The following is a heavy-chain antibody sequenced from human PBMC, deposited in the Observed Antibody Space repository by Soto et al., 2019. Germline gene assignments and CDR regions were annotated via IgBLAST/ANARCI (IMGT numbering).Heavy chain of an antibody. CDR2: IYTSGTT. V-gene: IGHV4-4*07. CDR3: AREDYYDTGYYAV. Sequence: SETLSLTCTVSGRSMSGYYWSWIRQPAGERLEWIGRIYTSGTTDFNPSLKGRVTMSVDTSKNQFSLKLTSVTAADTALYYCAREDYYDTGYYAVWGRGTQVTVSS. CDR1: GRSMSGYY. D-gene: IGHD3-9*01. J-gene: IGHJ4*02.